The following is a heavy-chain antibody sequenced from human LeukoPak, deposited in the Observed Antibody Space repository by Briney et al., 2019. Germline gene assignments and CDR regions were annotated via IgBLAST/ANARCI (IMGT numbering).Heavy chain of an antibody. CDR2: IYSGGST. J-gene: IGHJ4*02. V-gene: IGHV3-66*01. Sequence: GGSLRLSCAASGFTVSSNYMSWVRQAPGKGLEWVSVIYSGGSTYYADSVKGRFTISRDNSKNTLYLQMNSLRAEDTAVYYCARDSSTIDPYDYWGQGTLVTVSS. CDR3: ARDSSTIDPYDY. CDR1: GFTVSSNY. D-gene: IGHD3-10*01.